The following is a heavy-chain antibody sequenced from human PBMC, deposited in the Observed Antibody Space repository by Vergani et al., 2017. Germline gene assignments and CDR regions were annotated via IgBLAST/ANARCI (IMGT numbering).Heavy chain of an antibody. V-gene: IGHV3-21*01. CDR3: ARETDDRYSRGWYLGGYTARHNWFDP. J-gene: IGHJ5*02. CDR1: GFTFSSYS. D-gene: IGHD6-19*01. Sequence: EVQLVESGGGLVKPGGSLRLSCAASGFTFSSYSMNWVRQAPGKGLEWVSSISSSSSYIYYADSVKGRFTISRDNAKNSLYLQMNSLRAEDTAVYYGARETDDRYSRGWYLGGYTARHNWFDPWGEGTLVTVAS. CDR2: ISSSSSYI.